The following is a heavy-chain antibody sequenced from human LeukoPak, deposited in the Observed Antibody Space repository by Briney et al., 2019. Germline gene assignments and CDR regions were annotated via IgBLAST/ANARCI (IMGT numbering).Heavy chain of an antibody. CDR2: ISGSGGST. V-gene: IGHV3-23*01. J-gene: IGHJ4*02. CDR3: ARYYRGSWGMDY. Sequence: GGSLRLSCAASGFTFSSYAMSWVRQAPGKWLEWVSAISGSGGSTYYADSVKGRFTISRDNSKNTLYLQMNSLRAEDTAVYYCARYYRGSWGMDYWGQGTLVTVSS. D-gene: IGHD6-13*01. CDR1: GFTFSSYA.